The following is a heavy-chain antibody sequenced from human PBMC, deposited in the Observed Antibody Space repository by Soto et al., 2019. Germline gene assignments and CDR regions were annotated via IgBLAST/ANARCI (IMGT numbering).Heavy chain of an antibody. CDR1: GFTFSSYA. V-gene: IGHV3-23*01. CDR3: AVARDNYGSGSYPHAVEGY. Sequence: EVQLLESGGGLVQPGGSLRLSCAASGFTFSSYAMSWVRQAPGKGLEWVSAISGSGGSTYYADSVKGRFTISRDNSKNTLYLRVNSLRAEDTAVYYCAVARDNYGSGSYPHAVEGYWGQGTLVTVSS. D-gene: IGHD3-10*01. CDR2: ISGSGGST. J-gene: IGHJ4*02.